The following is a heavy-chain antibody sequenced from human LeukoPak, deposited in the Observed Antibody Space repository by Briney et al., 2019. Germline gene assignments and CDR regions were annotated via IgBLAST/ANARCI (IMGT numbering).Heavy chain of an antibody. CDR1: GGTFSSYA. J-gene: IGHJ4*02. CDR3: ARDPSPSHPTAYFDY. CDR2: IIPIFGTA. Sequence: ASVKVSCKASGGTFSSYAISWVRQAPGQGLEWMGGIIPIFGTANYAQKFQGRVTITADESTSTAYMELSSLRSEDTAVYYCARDPSPSHPTAYFDYWGQGTLVTVSS. D-gene: IGHD4-17*01. V-gene: IGHV1-69*13.